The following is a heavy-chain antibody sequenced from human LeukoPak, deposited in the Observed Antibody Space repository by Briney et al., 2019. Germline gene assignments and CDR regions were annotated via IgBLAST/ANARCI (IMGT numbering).Heavy chain of an antibody. CDR2: ISYDGSNK. D-gene: IGHD1-20*01. J-gene: IGHJ4*02. Sequence: GGSLRLSCAASGFTFSSYGMHWVRQAPGKGLEWVAVISYDGSNKYYADSVKGRFTISRDNSKNTLYLQMNSLRAEDTAVYYCAKELNWSMDYWGQGTLVTVSS. CDR3: AKELNWSMDY. V-gene: IGHV3-30*18. CDR1: GFTFSSYG.